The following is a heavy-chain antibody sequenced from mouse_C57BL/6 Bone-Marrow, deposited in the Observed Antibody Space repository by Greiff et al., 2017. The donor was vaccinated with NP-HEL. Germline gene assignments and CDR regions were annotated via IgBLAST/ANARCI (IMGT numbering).Heavy chain of an antibody. CDR2: IDPSDSYT. J-gene: IGHJ3*01. V-gene: IGHV1-59*01. CDR3: ASSDYDYLAWFAY. D-gene: IGHD2-4*01. CDR1: GYTFASFW. Sequence: QVQLQQPGAALVRPGTSVKLSCKASGYTFASFWMHWVKRRPGQGLEWIGVIDPSDSYTNFNPKFKGKSTLTVDTSSTTAYMQLSSLRSEDSAVYYCASSDYDYLAWFAYWGQGTLVTVSA.